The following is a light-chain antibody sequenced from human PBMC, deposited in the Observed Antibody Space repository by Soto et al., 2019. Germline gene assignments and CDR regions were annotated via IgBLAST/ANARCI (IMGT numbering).Light chain of an antibody. J-gene: IGLJ3*02. Sequence: QSVLTQPPSASGTPGQRVTISCSGSSSNIRSNYVYWYQQFPGTAPKLLIYRNNQRPSGVPDRFSGSKSDTSASLAISGLRSEDEADYYCAVWDDSLSGWVFGGGTKLTVL. CDR3: AVWDDSLSGWV. CDR1: SSNIRSNY. CDR2: RNN. V-gene: IGLV1-47*01.